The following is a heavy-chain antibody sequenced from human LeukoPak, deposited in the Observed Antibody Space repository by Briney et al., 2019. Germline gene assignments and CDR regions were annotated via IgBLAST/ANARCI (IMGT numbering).Heavy chain of an antibody. J-gene: IGHJ4*02. D-gene: IGHD5-12*01. V-gene: IGHV1-2*02. CDR3: ARSLVATIPHLDFDY. CDR1: GYTFTGYY. Sequence: ASVKVSCKASGYTFTGYYMHWVRQAPGQGLEWMGWINPNSGGTNYAQKFQGRVTMTRDTSISTAYMELSRLRSDDTAVYYCARSLVATIPHLDFDYWGQGTLVTVSS. CDR2: INPNSGGT.